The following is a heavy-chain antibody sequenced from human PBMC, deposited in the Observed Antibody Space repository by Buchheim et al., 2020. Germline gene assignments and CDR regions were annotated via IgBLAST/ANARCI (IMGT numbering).Heavy chain of an antibody. J-gene: IGHJ3*02. V-gene: IGHV1-2*04. D-gene: IGHD5-24*01. CDR3: ARRKLLRGTVARDGWIGAFDI. CDR2: INPNSGGT. Sequence: QVQLVQSGAEVKKPGASVKVSCKASGYTFTGYYMHWVRQAPGQGLEWMGWINPNSGGTNYAQKFPGWVTMTRDTSISPAYMELSRLRSEDTAVYYCARRKLLRGTVARDGWIGAFDIWGQGT. CDR1: GYTFTGYY.